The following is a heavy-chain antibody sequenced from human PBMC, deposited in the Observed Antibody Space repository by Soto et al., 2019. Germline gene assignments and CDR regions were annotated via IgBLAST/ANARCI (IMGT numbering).Heavy chain of an antibody. CDR1: GFTFSSYG. CDR2: IWYDGSNK. Sequence: QVQLVESGGGVVQPGRSLRLSCAASGFTFSSYGMHWVRQAPGKGLEWVAVIWYDGSNKYYADSVKGRFTIYRDNSKNTLYLQMNSLRAEDTAVYYCARDRRGSDDLDYWGQGTLVNVSS. CDR3: ARDRRGSDDLDY. D-gene: IGHD1-26*01. V-gene: IGHV3-33*01. J-gene: IGHJ4*02.